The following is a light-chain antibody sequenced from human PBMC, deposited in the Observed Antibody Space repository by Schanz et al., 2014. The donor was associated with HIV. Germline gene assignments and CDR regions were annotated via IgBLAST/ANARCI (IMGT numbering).Light chain of an antibody. V-gene: IGKV3-20*01. Sequence: VMTQSPATLSLSPGERATLSCGASPRLSSSYLAWYQQKRDQPPRLVIYATSTRAAGIPDRFSGTGSGTDFTLNITRLDPEDFALYYCQQYGTSPSFGQGTKVEIK. J-gene: IGKJ1*01. CDR3: QQYGTSPS. CDR1: PRLSSSY. CDR2: ATS.